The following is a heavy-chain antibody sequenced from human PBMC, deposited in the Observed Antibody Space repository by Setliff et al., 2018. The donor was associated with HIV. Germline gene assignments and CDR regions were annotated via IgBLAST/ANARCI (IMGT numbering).Heavy chain of an antibody. D-gene: IGHD3-3*01. Sequence: GGSLRLSCAASGFPFSSYEMNWVRQAPGKGLEWVSGISGSGGGTYYADSVKGRFTISRDNSQNALYLQMNSLRAEDTAVYYCARDAEPYYDFWSGYYTDWGQGALVTVSS. CDR3: ARDAEPYYDFWSGYYTD. CDR2: ISGSGGGT. CDR1: GFPFSSYE. J-gene: IGHJ4*02. V-gene: IGHV3-23*01.